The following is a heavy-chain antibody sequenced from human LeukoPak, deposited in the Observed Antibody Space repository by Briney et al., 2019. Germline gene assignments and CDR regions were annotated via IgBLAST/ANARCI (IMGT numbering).Heavy chain of an antibody. V-gene: IGHV1-2*02. D-gene: IGHD6-19*01. CDR2: INPNSGGT. CDR3: ASIAVAENWFDP. CDR1: GYTFTGYY. Sequence: ASVTVSCKASGYTFTGYYMHWVRQAPGQGLEWMGWINPNSGGTNYAQKFQGRVTMTRDTSISTAYMELSRLRSDDTAVYYCASIAVAENWFDPWGQGTLVTVAS. J-gene: IGHJ5*02.